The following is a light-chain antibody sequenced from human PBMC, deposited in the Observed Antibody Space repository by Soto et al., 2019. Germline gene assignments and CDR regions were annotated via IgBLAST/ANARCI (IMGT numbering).Light chain of an antibody. J-gene: IGKJ1*01. Sequence: EIVLTQSPCTVSLSTGERATLSCRASQSVSSNLAWYQQKPGQAPRLLIYGASTRATGIPARFSGSGSGTEFTLTISSLQSEDFAVYYCQQYNNWPPWTFGQGTKVDIK. CDR2: GAS. CDR3: QQYNNWPPWT. V-gene: IGKV3-15*01. CDR1: QSVSSN.